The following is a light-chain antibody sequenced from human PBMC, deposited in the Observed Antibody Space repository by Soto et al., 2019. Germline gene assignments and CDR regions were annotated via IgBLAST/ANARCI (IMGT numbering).Light chain of an antibody. CDR3: QQYNSILRT. J-gene: IGKJ1*01. V-gene: IGKV1-5*03. CDR1: QSISSW. CDR2: KAS. Sequence: DIPMTQSPSTLSASVGDRVTITCRASQSISSWLAWYQQKPGKAPKLLIYKASSLESGVPSRFSGSGSGTEFTLTISSLQPDDFATYYCQQYNSILRTFGQGTKVEIK.